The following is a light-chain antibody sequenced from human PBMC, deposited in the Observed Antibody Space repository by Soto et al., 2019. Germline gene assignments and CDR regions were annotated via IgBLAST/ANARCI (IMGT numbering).Light chain of an antibody. Sequence: QSALTQPPSASGSPGQSVTISCTGASSDVGGYNSVSWYQQHPGKAPKLILSEVNSGVTDRFSGSKSGNTASLTVSGLQDEDEAYYYCSSYAGSGNWVFGGGTKLTVL. V-gene: IGLV2-8*01. J-gene: IGLJ3*02. CDR2: EV. CDR1: SSDVGGYNS. CDR3: SSYAGSGNWV.